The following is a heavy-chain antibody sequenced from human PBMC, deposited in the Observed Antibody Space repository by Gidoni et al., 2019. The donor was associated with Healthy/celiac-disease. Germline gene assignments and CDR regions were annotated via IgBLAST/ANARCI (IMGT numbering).Heavy chain of an antibody. V-gene: IGHV4-4*02. Sequence: QVQLQQSGPGLVKPSGTLSLTCAVSGGSTSSSNWWSWVRQPPGKGLEWIGEIYHSGSTNSNPSLKSRVTISVDKTKNQFSLKLSSVTAADTAVYYCAVSEGIAAAGTSWFDPWGQGTLVTVSS. CDR3: AVSEGIAAAGTSWFDP. D-gene: IGHD6-13*01. CDR1: GGSTSSSNW. J-gene: IGHJ5*02. CDR2: IYHSGST.